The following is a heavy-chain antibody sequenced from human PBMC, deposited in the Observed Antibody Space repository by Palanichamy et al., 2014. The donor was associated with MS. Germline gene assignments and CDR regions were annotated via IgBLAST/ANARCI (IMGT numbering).Heavy chain of an antibody. CDR3: ARRGRGYSDSMGYYYFDL. D-gene: IGHD3-22*01. J-gene: IGHJ4*02. Sequence: EVQTVESGGGLVQPGGSLRLSCVASGFSVSSSYMNWVRQAPGEGLEWVSVIYSDDSIYYADSVRGRFTISRHNSKNTLYLQMNSLRSEDSAVYYCARRGRGYSDSMGYYYFDLWGQGTLVTVSS. CDR2: IYSDDSI. V-gene: IGHV3-53*04. CDR1: GFSVSSSY.